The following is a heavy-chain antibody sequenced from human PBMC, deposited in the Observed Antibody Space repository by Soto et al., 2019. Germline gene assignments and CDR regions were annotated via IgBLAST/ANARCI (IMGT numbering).Heavy chain of an antibody. CDR2: ISSDGSST. V-gene: IGHV3-74*01. J-gene: IGHJ5*02. Sequence: EVQLVESGGGLVQPGGSLRLSCAASGFTLSTYWMHWVRQAPGKGLVWVSRISSDGSSTAYADSVKGRFTISRDNAKNTLYLQMNSLGAEDSAVYYCARVAGVNGDYVNWFDPWGQGTLVTVSS. CDR1: GFTLSTYW. D-gene: IGHD4-17*01. CDR3: ARVAGVNGDYVNWFDP.